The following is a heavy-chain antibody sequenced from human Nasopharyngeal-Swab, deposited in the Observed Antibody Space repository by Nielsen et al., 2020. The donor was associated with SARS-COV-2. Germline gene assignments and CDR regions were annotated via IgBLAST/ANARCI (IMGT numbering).Heavy chain of an antibody. CDR1: GFTVSSHY. J-gene: IGHJ5*02. D-gene: IGHD1-1*01. CDR2: IYSGGST. CDR3: ARDGTGTTRKNGWFDP. Sequence: GESLKISCAASGFTVSSHYMSWVRQAPGKGLEWVSVIYSGGSTYYADSVKGRFNISRDNSKKTLYLQMNSLRAEDTAVYYCARDGTGTTRKNGWFDPWGQGTLVTVSS. V-gene: IGHV3-66*01.